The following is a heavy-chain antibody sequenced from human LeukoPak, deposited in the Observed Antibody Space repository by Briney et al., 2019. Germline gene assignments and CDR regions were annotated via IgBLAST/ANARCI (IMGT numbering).Heavy chain of an antibody. J-gene: IGHJ4*02. D-gene: IGHD1-26*01. CDR3: VRDADYYKGDY. CDR1: GFTFRSYW. V-gene: IGHV3-7*03. CDR2: IMKDGSSN. Sequence: PGGSPRLSCAASGFTFRSYWMSWARQAPGKGLEWVANIMKDGSSNHYADSVRGRFTISRDNAKNSLYLQMNSLRAADTAVYYCVRDADYYKGDYWGQGTLVTVSS.